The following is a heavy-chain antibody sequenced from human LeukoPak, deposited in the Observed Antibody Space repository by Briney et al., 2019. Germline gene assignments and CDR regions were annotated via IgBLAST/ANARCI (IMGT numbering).Heavy chain of an antibody. CDR3: AKDPFVLRSFDWLQGPIDY. CDR2: ISGSGGST. V-gene: IGHV3-23*01. Sequence: GGSLRLSCAASGFTFSSYAMSWVRQAPGKGLEWVSAISGSGGSTYYADSVKGRFTISRDNSKNTLYLQMNSLRAEDTAVYYCAKDPFVLRSFDWLQGPIDYWGQGTLVTVSS. CDR1: GFTFSSYA. J-gene: IGHJ4*02. D-gene: IGHD3-9*01.